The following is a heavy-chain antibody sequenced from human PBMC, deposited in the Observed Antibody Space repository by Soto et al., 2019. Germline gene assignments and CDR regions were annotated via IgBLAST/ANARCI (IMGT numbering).Heavy chain of an antibody. V-gene: IGHV1-18*04. D-gene: IGHD5-18*01. J-gene: IGHJ2*01. CDR3: ARAYSYGSYWFFDL. CDR2: ISVYDGNT. CDR1: GYTFTSYG. Sequence: QVQLVQSGAEARKPGASVKVSCKAPGYTFTSYGITWVRQAPGQGLEWLGCISVYDGNTHYAQKLQGRVTMTTDTSTSTAYMELWSLSSDDTAVYYCARAYSYGSYWFFDLWGRGTLVTVSS.